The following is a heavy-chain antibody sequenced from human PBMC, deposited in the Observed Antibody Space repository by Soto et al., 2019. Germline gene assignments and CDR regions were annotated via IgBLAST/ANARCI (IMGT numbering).Heavy chain of an antibody. CDR3: TRGDWWELPTMDY. CDR2: IRSKANSYAT. D-gene: IGHD1-26*01. Sequence: SLRLSCEASGFTFSGSAMHWVRQASGKGLEWVGRIRSKANSYATAYAASVKGRFTISRDDSKNTAYLQMNSLKTEDTAVYFCTRGDWWELPTMDYWGQGTLVTVSS. V-gene: IGHV3-73*01. J-gene: IGHJ4*02. CDR1: GFTFSGSA.